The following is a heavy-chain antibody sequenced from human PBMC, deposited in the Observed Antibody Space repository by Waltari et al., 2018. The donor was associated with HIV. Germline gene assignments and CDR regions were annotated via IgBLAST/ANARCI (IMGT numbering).Heavy chain of an antibody. V-gene: IGHV4-34*01. D-gene: IGHD3-3*01. CDR1: GGSFSGYY. CDR3: ARGFNADFWSGYYTAFDY. J-gene: IGHJ4*02. Sequence: QVQLQQWGAGLLKPSETLSLTCAVYGGSFSGYYWSWIRQPPGKGLEWIGEINHSGSTNYNPSLKSRVTISVDTSKNQFSLKLSSVTAADTAVYYCARGFNADFWSGYYTAFDYWGQGTLVTVSS. CDR2: INHSGST.